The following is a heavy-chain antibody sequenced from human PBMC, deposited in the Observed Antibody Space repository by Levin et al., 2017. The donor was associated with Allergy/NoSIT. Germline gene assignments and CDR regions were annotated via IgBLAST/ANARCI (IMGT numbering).Heavy chain of an antibody. J-gene: IGHJ2*01. CDR3: ARHDSGSYYRYWYFDL. V-gene: IGHV4-34*01. CDR2: INHSGST. D-gene: IGHD1-26*01. CDR1: GGSFSGYY. Sequence: GSLRLSCAVYGGSFSGYYCSWIRQPPGKGLEWIGEINHSGSTNYNPSLKSRLAISVDTSKNQFSLKLSSVTAADTAVYYCARHDSGSYYRYWYFDLWGRGTLVTVSS.